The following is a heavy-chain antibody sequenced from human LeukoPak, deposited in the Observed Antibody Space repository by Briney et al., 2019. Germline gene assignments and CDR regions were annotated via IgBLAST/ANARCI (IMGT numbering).Heavy chain of an antibody. CDR3: ARDNDGGSSWYEDYYHMDV. CDR2: INPNNGAT. CDR1: GYTFTDYF. D-gene: IGHD6-13*01. V-gene: IGHV1-2*02. Sequence: ASVKVSCKASGYTFTDYFMNWVRQAPGQGLGWMGWINPNNGATTYAQKFQGRVTMTRDTSINTVYMELIRLRSDDTAVYFCARDNDGGSSWYEDYYHMDVWGKGTTVTVSS. J-gene: IGHJ6*03.